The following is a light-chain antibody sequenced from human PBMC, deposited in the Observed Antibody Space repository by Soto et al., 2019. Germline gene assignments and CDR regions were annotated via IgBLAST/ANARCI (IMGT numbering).Light chain of an antibody. CDR2: GAS. CDR3: QQYNNWPPYT. J-gene: IGKJ2*01. V-gene: IGKV3-15*01. CDR1: QSVNSN. Sequence: EIVMTQSPATLSVSPGERATLSCRASQSVNSNLAWYQQKHGQAPSLLIYGASTRATGVPARFSGSGSGTEVTLTISSLQSEDFAVYYCQQYNNWPPYTFGQGTKLEIK.